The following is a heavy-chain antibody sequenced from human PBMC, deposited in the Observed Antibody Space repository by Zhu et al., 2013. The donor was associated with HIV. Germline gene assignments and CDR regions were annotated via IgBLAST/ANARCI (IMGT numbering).Heavy chain of an antibody. CDR2: INPNSGGT. V-gene: IGHV1-2*02. J-gene: IGHJ3*02. D-gene: IGHD6-19*01. CDR1: GYTFTGYY. Sequence: VQLVQSGAEVKKPGASVKVSCKASGYTFTGYYMHWVRQAPGQGLEWMGWINPNSGGTNYAQKFQGRVTMTRDTSISTAYMELSRLRSDDTAVYYCGISWFSGWSHRGAFDIWGQGTMVTVSS. CDR3: GISWFSGWSHRGAFDI.